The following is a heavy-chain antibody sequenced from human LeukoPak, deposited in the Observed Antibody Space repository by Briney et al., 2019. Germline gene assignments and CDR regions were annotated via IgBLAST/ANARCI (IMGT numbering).Heavy chain of an antibody. CDR3: ARRFDGSGYYQNFDY. Sequence: GESLKISCKASGYSFTSYWIGWVRQMPGKGLEWMGIIYPGDSDTRYSPSFQGQVTISADKSISTAYLQWSSLKASDTAMYYCARRFDGSGYYQNFDYWGQGTLVTVSS. J-gene: IGHJ4*02. V-gene: IGHV5-51*01. CDR1: GYSFTSYW. CDR2: IYPGDSDT. D-gene: IGHD3-22*01.